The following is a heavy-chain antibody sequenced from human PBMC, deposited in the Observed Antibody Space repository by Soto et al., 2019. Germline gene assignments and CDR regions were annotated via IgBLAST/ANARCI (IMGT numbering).Heavy chain of an antibody. CDR2: ISAYNGNT. Sequence: ASVKVSCKASGYTFTSYGISWVRQAPGQGLEWMGWISAYNGNTNYAQKLQGRVTMTTDTSTSTAYMELRSLRSDDTAVYYCASRGADYGDIDAFDIWGQGTMVTVPS. CDR1: GYTFTSYG. CDR3: ASRGADYGDIDAFDI. J-gene: IGHJ3*02. V-gene: IGHV1-18*01. D-gene: IGHD4-17*01.